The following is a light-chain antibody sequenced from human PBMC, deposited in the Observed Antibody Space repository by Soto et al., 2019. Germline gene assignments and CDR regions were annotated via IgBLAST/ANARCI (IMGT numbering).Light chain of an antibody. Sequence: DIQMTQSPSSLSASVGDRVTITCRASQGIGNGLGWYQQKPGKAPKRLIYLTYSLQTGVPSRFSGSGSGTEFSLTISSLQPEDSATYFCLQHNSYPRTFGQGTKVEIK. V-gene: IGKV1-17*01. CDR2: LTY. J-gene: IGKJ1*01. CDR1: QGIGNG. CDR3: LQHNSYPRT.